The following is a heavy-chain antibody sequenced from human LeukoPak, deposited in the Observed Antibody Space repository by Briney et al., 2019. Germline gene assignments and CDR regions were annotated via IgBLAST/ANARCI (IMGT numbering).Heavy chain of an antibody. V-gene: IGHV1-8*01. CDR3: ARGGHTSGGSYYYGMDV. CDR2: MNPNSGNT. CDR1: GYTFTSYD. J-gene: IGHJ6*02. Sequence: ASVKVSCKASGYTFTSYDINWVREATGQGLEWMGWMNPNSGNTGYAQKFQGRVTMTRNTSISTGYMELSSLRSEDTAVYYCARGGHTSGGSYYYGMDVWGQGTTVTVSS. D-gene: IGHD2-15*01.